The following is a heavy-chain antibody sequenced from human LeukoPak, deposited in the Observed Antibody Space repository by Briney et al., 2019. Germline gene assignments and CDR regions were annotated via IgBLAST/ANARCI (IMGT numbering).Heavy chain of an antibody. CDR2: INYSGST. CDR1: VGFFSGYY. V-gene: IGHV4-34*01. D-gene: IGHD6-19*01. J-gene: IGHJ4*02. Sequence: PSETVSLTRVFNVGFFSGYYWSWIRQPAWKEVEWIGEINYSGSTNYNPSLKSRVTISVDTSKNQFSLKLSSVTAADTAVYYCARGLSKTGIAVAGEGGPDYWGQGTLVTVPS. CDR3: ARGLSKTGIAVAGEGGPDY.